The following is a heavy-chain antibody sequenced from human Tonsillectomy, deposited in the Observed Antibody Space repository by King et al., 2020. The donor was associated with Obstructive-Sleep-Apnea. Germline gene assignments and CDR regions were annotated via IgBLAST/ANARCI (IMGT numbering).Heavy chain of an antibody. CDR1: GFTFSSYD. CDR2: ISGSGGST. D-gene: IGHD2-2*01. V-gene: IGHV3-23*04. CDR3: AKNPYPLGYCSSTSCSGP. J-gene: IGHJ4*02. Sequence: VQLVESGGGLVQPGGSLRLSCAASGFTFSSYDMSWVRQAPGKGLEWVSAISGSGGSTYYADSVKGRFTISRDNSKTTLYLQMNSLRAEDTAVYYCAKNPYPLGYCSSTSCSGPWGQGTLVTVSS.